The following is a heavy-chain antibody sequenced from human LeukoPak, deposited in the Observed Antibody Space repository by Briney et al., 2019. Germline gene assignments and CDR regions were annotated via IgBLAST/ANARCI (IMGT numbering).Heavy chain of an antibody. V-gene: IGHV3-23*01. J-gene: IGHJ4*02. CDR3: AKVVGATDSPFDY. D-gene: IGHD1-26*01. CDR1: GFTLSSYW. Sequence: QSGGSLRLSCVASGFTLSSYWMSWVRQAPGKGLEWVSVISDSGGSSSYADSVKGRFTISRDNSQNTLYLQINSLRAEDSAVYYCAKVVGATDSPFDYWGQGTLVTVSS. CDR2: ISDSGGSS.